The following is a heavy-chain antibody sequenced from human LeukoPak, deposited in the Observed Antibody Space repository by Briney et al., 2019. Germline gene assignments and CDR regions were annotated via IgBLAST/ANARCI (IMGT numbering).Heavy chain of an antibody. Sequence: VASVKVSCKASGYTFIGYYMHWVRQAPGQGLEWMGWISAYNGNTNYAQKLQGRVTMTTDTSTSTAYMELRSLRSDDTAVYYCARVFGDYGDCPDYWGQGTLVTVSS. CDR3: ARVFGDYGDCPDY. V-gene: IGHV1-18*04. CDR1: GYTFIGYY. J-gene: IGHJ4*02. CDR2: ISAYNGNT. D-gene: IGHD4-17*01.